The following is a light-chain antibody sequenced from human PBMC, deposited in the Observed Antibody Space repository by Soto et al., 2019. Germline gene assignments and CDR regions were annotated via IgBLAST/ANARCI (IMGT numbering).Light chain of an antibody. Sequence: QSVLTQPPSVSGAPGQRVTISCTGSRSNIGAGYDVHWYQQLPGTAPKLLIYVNSNRPSGVPDRFSGSKSGTSASLAITGXXXXXXXXXXXQSYDSSLSGYVVFGGGTKLTV. J-gene: IGLJ2*01. CDR1: RSNIGAGYD. CDR3: QSYDSSLSGYVV. CDR2: VNS. V-gene: IGLV1-40*01.